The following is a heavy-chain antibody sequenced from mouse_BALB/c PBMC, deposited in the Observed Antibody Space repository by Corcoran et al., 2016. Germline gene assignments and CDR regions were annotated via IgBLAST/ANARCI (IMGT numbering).Heavy chain of an antibody. CDR1: GYTFTNYG. D-gene: IGHD3-1*01. Sequence: QIQLVQSGPELKKPGETVKISCKASGYTFTNYGMNWVKQAPGKGLKWMGWINTYTGEPTYADDFKGRFAFSLETSASTAYLQINNLKNEDMATYFCARGAPAVAVFDYWGQGTTLTVSS. J-gene: IGHJ2*01. CDR2: INTYTGEP. V-gene: IGHV9-1*02. CDR3: ARGAPAVAVFDY.